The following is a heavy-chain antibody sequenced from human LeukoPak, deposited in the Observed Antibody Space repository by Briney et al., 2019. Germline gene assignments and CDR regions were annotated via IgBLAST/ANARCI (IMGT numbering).Heavy chain of an antibody. V-gene: IGHV1-2*02. CDR1: GYTFTGYY. Sequence: ASVTVSFKASGYTFTGYYIHWVRQAPGQGLEWMGWFNPNNGGTNYAQKFQGRVTMTRDTTISTAFMELSRLTSDDTAVYYFARSVHQWETNFDYWGQGTLVTVSS. CDR2: FNPNNGGT. J-gene: IGHJ4*02. D-gene: IGHD5/OR15-5a*01. CDR3: ARSVHQWETNFDY.